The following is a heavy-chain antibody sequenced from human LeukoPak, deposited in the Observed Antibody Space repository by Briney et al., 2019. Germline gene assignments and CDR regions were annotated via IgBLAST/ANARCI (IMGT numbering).Heavy chain of an antibody. V-gene: IGHV1-2*02. Sequence: ASVKVSCKASGYTFTGYYIHWVRQAPGQGLEWMGWINPNSGGTNYEQKFQGRVTMTRDTSITTAYMELSRLRSDDTAVYYCAVLYGSGSIDYWGQGTLVTVSS. CDR3: AVLYGSGSIDY. CDR2: INPNSGGT. D-gene: IGHD6-19*01. J-gene: IGHJ4*02. CDR1: GYTFTGYY.